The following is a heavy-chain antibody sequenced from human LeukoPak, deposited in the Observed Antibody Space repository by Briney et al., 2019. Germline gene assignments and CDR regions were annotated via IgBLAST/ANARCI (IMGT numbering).Heavy chain of an antibody. J-gene: IGHJ4*02. V-gene: IGHV1-8*01. CDR2: VNTNSGNT. D-gene: IGHD1-26*01. CDR3: VRVVGPIDY. Sequence: GASVKVSCKASGFTFTGYDINWVRQATGQGLEWMGWVNTNSGNTGYAQKFQGRITMTRNTAISTAYMELSSLRSEDTAMYYCVRVVGPIDYWGQGTLVTVSS. CDR1: GFTFTGYD.